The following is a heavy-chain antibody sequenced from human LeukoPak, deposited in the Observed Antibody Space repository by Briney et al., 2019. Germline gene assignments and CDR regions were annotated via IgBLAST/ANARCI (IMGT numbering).Heavy chain of an antibody. CDR3: VRDGGES. D-gene: IGHD2-21*01. CDR2: IYSGGST. Sequence: GGSLRLSCAVSGITLSNYGMSWVRQAPGKGLEWVSVIYSGGSTYYADSVKGRFTISRDNSKNTLYLQMNGLRVEDAAVYYCVRDGGESWGQGTLVTVSS. J-gene: IGHJ5*02. CDR1: GITLSNYG. V-gene: IGHV3-66*02.